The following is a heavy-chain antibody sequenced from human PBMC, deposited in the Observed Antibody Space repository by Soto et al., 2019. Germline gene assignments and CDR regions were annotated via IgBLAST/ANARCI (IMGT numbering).Heavy chain of an antibody. D-gene: IGHD6-6*01. Sequence: SSETLSLTCTVSGGSISSYYWSWIRQPPGKGLEWIGYIYYSGSTNYNPSLKSQVTISVDTSKNQFSLKLSSVTAADTAVYYCARDLGYSSSSGYRVYNWIDPSGQGTLVTVSS. J-gene: IGHJ5*02. CDR1: GGSISSYY. CDR3: ARDLGYSSSSGYRVYNWIDP. V-gene: IGHV4-59*01. CDR2: IYYSGST.